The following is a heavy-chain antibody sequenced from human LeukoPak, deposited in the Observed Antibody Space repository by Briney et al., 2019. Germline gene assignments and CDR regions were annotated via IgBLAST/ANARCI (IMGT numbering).Heavy chain of an antibody. D-gene: IGHD2-2*01. Sequence: PGGSLRLSCAASGFMFRSYAMSWVRQAPGKGLEWVSVISGSGGRTYYADSVKGRLTISRDNSKNTLYPQMNSLRVEDTAVYYCAKDLCSTITYGGCGFDYWGQGALVTVSS. CDR2: ISGSGGRT. J-gene: IGHJ4*02. CDR1: GFMFRSYA. CDR3: AKDLCSTITYGGCGFDY. V-gene: IGHV3-23*01.